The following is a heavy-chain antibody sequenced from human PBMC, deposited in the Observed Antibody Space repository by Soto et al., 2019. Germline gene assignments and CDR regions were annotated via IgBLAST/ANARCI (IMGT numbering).Heavy chain of an antibody. CDR1: GFTFSSYW. J-gene: IGHJ4*02. D-gene: IGHD6-19*01. Sequence: GGSLRLSCAASGFTFSSYWMSWVRQAPGKGLEWVANIKQDGSEKYYVDSVKGRFTISRDNAKNSLYLQMNSLRAEDTAVYYCARDTPRIAVAGDFDYWGQGTLVTVSS. CDR2: IKQDGSEK. CDR3: ARDTPRIAVAGDFDY. V-gene: IGHV3-7*01.